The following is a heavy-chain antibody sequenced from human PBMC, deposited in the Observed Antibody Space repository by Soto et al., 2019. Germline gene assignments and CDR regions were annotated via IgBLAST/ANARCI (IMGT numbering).Heavy chain of an antibody. Sequence: SETLSLTCTVSGGSISSGGYYWSWIRQPPGKGLEWIGYIYYSGSTYYNPSLKSRVTISVDTSKNQFSLKLSSVTAADTAVYYCARYGVVAATPLGFFDIWGQGTMGTVSS. CDR2: IYYSGST. J-gene: IGHJ3*02. CDR1: GGSISSGGYY. V-gene: IGHV4-30-4*01. CDR3: ARYGVVAATPLGFFDI. D-gene: IGHD2-15*01.